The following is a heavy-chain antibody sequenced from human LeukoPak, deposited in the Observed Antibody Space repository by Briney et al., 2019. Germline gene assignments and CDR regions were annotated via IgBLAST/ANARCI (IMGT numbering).Heavy chain of an antibody. CDR2: ISYSGTT. CDR1: GDSISNIRYY. Sequence: MPSEALFLTCTVSGDSISNIRYYWVWIRQPPGKGPEWIGSISYSGTTYDNPSLKSRITMSVDPSNSLFSLTLTSVTAAYTAVYYCARHQTGGHSYMDVWGKGTTVTVSS. V-gene: IGHV4-39*01. D-gene: IGHD7-27*01. CDR3: ARHQTGGHSYMDV. J-gene: IGHJ6*03.